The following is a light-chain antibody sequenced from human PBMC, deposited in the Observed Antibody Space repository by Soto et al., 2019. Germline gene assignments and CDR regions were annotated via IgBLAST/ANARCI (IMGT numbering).Light chain of an antibody. V-gene: IGKV1-39*01. CDR1: QSISSY. CDR3: QQSYTTLLT. Sequence: DLQMTQSPSSLSASVGDRVTITCRASQSISSYLNWYQQKPGEAPKRLIYAASSLQSGVPSRFSGSGSGTDFTLTISSLQPEDFATYSCQQSYTTLLTFGQGTRLEIK. J-gene: IGKJ5*01. CDR2: AAS.